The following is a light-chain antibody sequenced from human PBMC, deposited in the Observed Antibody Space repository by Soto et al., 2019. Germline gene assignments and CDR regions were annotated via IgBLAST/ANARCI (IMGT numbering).Light chain of an antibody. Sequence: DIQMTQSPSSLSASVGDRVTITCQASQDISNYLNWYQQKPGKAPKLLIYDASNLETGVPSRFSGSGSGTEFTLTISSLQPDDFATYYCQQYSSYSRTFGQGTKVDIK. CDR2: DAS. J-gene: IGKJ1*01. CDR1: QDISNY. V-gene: IGKV1-33*01. CDR3: QQYSSYSRT.